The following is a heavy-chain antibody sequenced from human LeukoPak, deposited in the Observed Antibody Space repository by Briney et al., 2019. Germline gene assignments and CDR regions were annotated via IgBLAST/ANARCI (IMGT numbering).Heavy chain of an antibody. CDR1: GFTFSSYW. CDR3: AGVSDGSGSYHWPFDY. D-gene: IGHD3-10*01. J-gene: IGHJ4*02. V-gene: IGHV3-74*01. Sequence: GGSLRLSCAASGFTFSSYWMHWVRQAPGKGLVWVSRINSDGSSTSYADSVKGRFTISRDNAKNTLYLQMNSLRAEDTAVYYCAGVSDGSGSYHWPFDYWGQGTLVTVSS. CDR2: INSDGSST.